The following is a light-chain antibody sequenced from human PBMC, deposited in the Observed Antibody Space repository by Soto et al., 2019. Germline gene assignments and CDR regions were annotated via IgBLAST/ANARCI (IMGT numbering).Light chain of an antibody. CDR2: GAS. J-gene: IGKJ2*01. CDR1: QSVSSIY. CDR3: QQYGDSPLYT. V-gene: IGKV3-20*01. Sequence: EIVLTQSPGTLSLSPGERATLSCRASQSVSSIYLAWYQQKPGQALRLLIYGASSRATGIPDRFSASGSGTDFTLTINRLEPEDFAVYYCQQYGDSPLYTFGQGTRLEIK.